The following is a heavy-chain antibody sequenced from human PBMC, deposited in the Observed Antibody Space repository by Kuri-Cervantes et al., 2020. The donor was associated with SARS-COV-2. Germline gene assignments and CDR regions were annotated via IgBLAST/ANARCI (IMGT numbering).Heavy chain of an antibody. V-gene: IGHV3-15*01. D-gene: IGHD6-13*01. Sequence: GESLKISCAASGISFNNAWMGWVRQTPGKGLEWVGRLKSRSDGGARDYAEPVKGRFVISRDDATSTMYLQVNSLIIEDTGMYYCTTDRGIASRPLFDYWGQGTLVTVSS. J-gene: IGHJ4*02. CDR2: LKSRSDGGAR. CDR3: TTDRGIASRPLFDY. CDR1: GISFNNAW.